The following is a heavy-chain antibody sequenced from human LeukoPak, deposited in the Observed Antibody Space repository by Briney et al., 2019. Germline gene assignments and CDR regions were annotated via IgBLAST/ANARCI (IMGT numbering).Heavy chain of an antibody. Sequence: ASVKVSCKASGYTFTSYDINWVRQATGQGLECMGWMNPNSGNTGSAQKFQGRVSITRNTPISTAYMELSSLRSEDTAVYYCARVGYDGSGYYLHDYWGQGTLVTVSS. D-gene: IGHD3-22*01. V-gene: IGHV1-8*01. J-gene: IGHJ4*02. CDR1: GYTFTSYD. CDR2: MNPNSGNT. CDR3: ARVGYDGSGYYLHDY.